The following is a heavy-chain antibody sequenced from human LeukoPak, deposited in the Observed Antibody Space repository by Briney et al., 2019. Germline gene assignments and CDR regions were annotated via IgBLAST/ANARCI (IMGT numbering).Heavy chain of an antibody. D-gene: IGHD4-17*01. Sequence: PSQTLSLTCTVSGGSISSGGYSWSRIRQPPGKGLEWIGYIYHSGSTYYNPSLKSRVTISVDRSKNQFSLKLSSVTAADTAVYYCASLTVTTGVVSYWGQGTLVTVSS. J-gene: IGHJ4*02. V-gene: IGHV4-30-2*01. CDR3: ASLTVTTGVVSY. CDR1: GGSISSGGYS. CDR2: IYHSGST.